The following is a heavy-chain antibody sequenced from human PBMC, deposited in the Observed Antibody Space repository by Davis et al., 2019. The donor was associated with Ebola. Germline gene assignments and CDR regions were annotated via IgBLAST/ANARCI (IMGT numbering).Heavy chain of an antibody. J-gene: IGHJ4*02. CDR2: ISGSGSST. CDR3: ARAQGIFGVVTYFDY. V-gene: IGHV3-23*01. D-gene: IGHD3-3*01. CDR1: GFTFSSYA. Sequence: GGSLRLSCAASGFTFSSYAMSWVRQAPGKGLEWVSAISGSGSSTYYADSVKGRFTISRDNAKNSLYLQMNSLRAEDTAVYYCARAQGIFGVVTYFDYWGQGTLVTVSS.